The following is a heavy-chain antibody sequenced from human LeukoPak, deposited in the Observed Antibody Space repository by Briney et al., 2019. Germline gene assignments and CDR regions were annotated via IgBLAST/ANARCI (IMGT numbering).Heavy chain of an antibody. CDR2: IIPIFGTA. Sequence: SVKVSCKTSGYSFTNFGISWVRQAPGQGLEWMGGIIPIFGTANYAQKFQGRVTITADESTSTAYMELSSLRSEDTAVYYCARGMDSSSSPYYFDYWGQGTLVTVSS. CDR3: ARGMDSSSSPYYFDY. CDR1: GYSFTNFG. D-gene: IGHD6-6*01. J-gene: IGHJ4*02. V-gene: IGHV1-69*13.